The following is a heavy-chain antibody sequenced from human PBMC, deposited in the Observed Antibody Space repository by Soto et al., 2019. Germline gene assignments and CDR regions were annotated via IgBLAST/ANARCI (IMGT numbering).Heavy chain of an antibody. J-gene: IGHJ3*02. CDR1: GFTVSSNY. D-gene: IGHD3-9*01. Sequence: GGSLRLSCAASGFTVSSNYMSWVRQAPGKGLEWVSVIYSGGSTYYADSVKGRFTISRDNSKNTLYLQMNSLRAEDTAVYYCARVGFDWSLDAFDIWGQGTMVTVSS. CDR2: IYSGGST. CDR3: ARVGFDWSLDAFDI. V-gene: IGHV3-66*01.